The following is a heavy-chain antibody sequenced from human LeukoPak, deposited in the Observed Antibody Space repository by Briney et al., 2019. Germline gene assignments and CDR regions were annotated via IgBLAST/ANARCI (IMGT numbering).Heavy chain of an antibody. D-gene: IGHD1-7*01. CDR3: AKRTSENYYFDY. V-gene: IGHV3-23*01. CDR1: GFTFSNYN. CDR2: ISRSDAST. Sequence: RSGGSLRFSCAASGFTFSNYNMGWVPNAPGKGLVWVSAISRSDASTYYADSVKGRFTISRDNSKTTLYLQMNSLRAEGTAVYYCAKRTSENYYFDYWGQGTLVTVSS. J-gene: IGHJ4*02.